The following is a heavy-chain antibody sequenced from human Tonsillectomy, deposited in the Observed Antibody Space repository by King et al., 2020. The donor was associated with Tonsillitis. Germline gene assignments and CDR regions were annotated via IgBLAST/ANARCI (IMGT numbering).Heavy chain of an antibody. CDR2: IKRDGGQN. CDR1: GFTFSNFW. CDR3: ARDSSPYCGADCYFDAFDI. Sequence: VQLQESGGGLVQPGGSLRLSCAASGFTFSNFWMTWVRQAPGKGLEWVANIKRDGGQNHYGDSVKGRFTISRDNAKNSLYLQMNSLRAEDTAVYYCARDSSPYCGADCYFDAFDIWGQGTMVTV. D-gene: IGHD2-21*02. V-gene: IGHV3-7*01. J-gene: IGHJ3*02.